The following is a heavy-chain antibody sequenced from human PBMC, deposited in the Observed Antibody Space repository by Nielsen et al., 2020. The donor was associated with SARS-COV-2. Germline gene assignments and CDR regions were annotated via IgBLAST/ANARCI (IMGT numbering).Heavy chain of an antibody. V-gene: IGHV3-9*01. Sequence: SLNISCASSGCTFDDYVMQWDRQAPGKGVEWASGISRNSGSIAYADSVKGRFTISRDNAKNSLHLQMNSLHQGPIGLPPGTLRQEHLWG. J-gene: IGHJ6*01. CDR3: TLRQEHL. CDR2: ISRNSGSI. CDR1: GCTFDDYV.